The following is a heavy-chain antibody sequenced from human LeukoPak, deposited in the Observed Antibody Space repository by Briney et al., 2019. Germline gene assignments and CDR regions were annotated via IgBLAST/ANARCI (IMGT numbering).Heavy chain of an antibody. CDR2: IYYSGST. J-gene: IGHJ4*02. CDR1: GGSISSSSYY. V-gene: IGHV4-39*02. CDR3: ARDGYNPIDY. D-gene: IGHD5-24*01. Sequence: PSETLSLTCTVSGGSISSSSYYWGWIRQPPGKGLEWIGGIYYSGSTYYNPSLKSRVTISVDTSKNQFSLKVSSVTAADTAVYYCARDGYNPIDYWGQGTLVTVSS.